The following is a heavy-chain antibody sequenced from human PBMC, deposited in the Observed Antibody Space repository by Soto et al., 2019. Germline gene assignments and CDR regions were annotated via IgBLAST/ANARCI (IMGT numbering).Heavy chain of an antibody. CDR1: GDSISSGGYY. J-gene: IGHJ6*02. D-gene: IGHD5-12*01. V-gene: IGHV4-39*01. CDR3: VSRLGYGYAMDV. CDR2: IYFNGNT. Sequence: QLQLQESGPGLVKPSEILSLTCTVSGDSISSGGYYWGWIRQPPGKGLEWIGSIYFNGNTYYNPSLMSRVTISRDTSRNQCSVRLISVTAADTAVYDCVSRLGYGYAMDVWGQGTTVTVSS.